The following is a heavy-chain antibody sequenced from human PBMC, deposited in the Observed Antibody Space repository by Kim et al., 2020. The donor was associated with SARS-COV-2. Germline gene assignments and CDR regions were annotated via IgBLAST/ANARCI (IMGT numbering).Heavy chain of an antibody. Sequence: SETLSLTCAVYGGSFSGYYWSWIRQPPGKGLEWIGEINHSGSTNYNPSLKSRVTISVDTSKNQFSLKLSSVTAADTAVYYCASGSFWATEYYFDYWGQGTLVTVSS. CDR1: GGSFSGYY. CDR2: INHSGST. CDR3: ASGSFWATEYYFDY. V-gene: IGHV4-34*01. J-gene: IGHJ4*02. D-gene: IGHD5-12*01.